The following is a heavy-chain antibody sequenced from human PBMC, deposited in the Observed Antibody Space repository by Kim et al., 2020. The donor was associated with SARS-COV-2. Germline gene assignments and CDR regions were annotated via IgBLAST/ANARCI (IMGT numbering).Heavy chain of an antibody. J-gene: IGHJ5*02. CDR2: IYPGDSDT. D-gene: IGHD6-13*01. CDR3: ARRYSSSWYLRRGKGWFDP. CDR1: GYSFTSYW. Sequence: GESLKISCKGSGYSFTSYWIGWVRQMPGKGLEWMGIIYPGDSDTRYSPSFQGQVTISADKSISTAYLQWSSLKASDTAMYYCARRYSSSWYLRRGKGWFDPWGQGTLVTVSS. V-gene: IGHV5-51*01.